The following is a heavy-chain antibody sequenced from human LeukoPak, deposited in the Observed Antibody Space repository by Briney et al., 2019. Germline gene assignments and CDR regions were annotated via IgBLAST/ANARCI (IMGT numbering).Heavy chain of an antibody. CDR2: IYPGDSDT. V-gene: IGHV5-51*01. CDR1: GYSFTTYW. D-gene: IGHD7-27*01. J-gene: IGHJ4*02. CDR3: ATALITGDGDY. Sequence: GESLKISCKASGYSFTTYWIGWVRQMPGKGLEWMGIIYPGDSDTRYSPSFQGQVTISADKSMNTAYLQWSSLKASDTAIYYCATALITGDGDYWGQGTLVTVSS.